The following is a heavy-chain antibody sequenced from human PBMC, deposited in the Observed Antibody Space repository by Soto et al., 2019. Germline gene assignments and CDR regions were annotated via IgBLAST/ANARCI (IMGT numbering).Heavy chain of an antibody. CDR1: GFTFSSHW. D-gene: IGHD2-15*01. CDR2: INGDGIST. Sequence: GGSLRLSCTASGFTFSSHWMDWVRQAPGKGPVWVSRINGDGISTNYAEFVQGRFTISRDNAKNTLYLQMNRLRVEDTGIYYCAGVVNVGYYYYAMDVWAKGPRSPSP. V-gene: IGHV3-74*01. J-gene: IGHJ6*02. CDR3: AGVVNVGYYYYAMDV.